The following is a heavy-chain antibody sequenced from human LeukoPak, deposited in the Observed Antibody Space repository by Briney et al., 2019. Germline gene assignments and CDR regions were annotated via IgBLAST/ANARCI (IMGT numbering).Heavy chain of an antibody. J-gene: IGHJ4*02. CDR1: GGTFSSYA. CDR3: ASADYLGIAARRGHFDY. D-gene: IGHD6-6*01. V-gene: IGHV1-69*06. CDR2: IIPIFSTA. Sequence: ASVKVSCKASGGTFSSYAISWVRQAPGQGLEWMEGIIPIFSTANYAQKFQGRVTITADKSTSTAYMELSSLRSEDTAVYYCASADYLGIAARRGHFDYWGQGTLVTVSS.